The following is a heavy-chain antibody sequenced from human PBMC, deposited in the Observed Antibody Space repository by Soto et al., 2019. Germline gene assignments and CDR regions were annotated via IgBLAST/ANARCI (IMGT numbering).Heavy chain of an antibody. J-gene: IGHJ4*02. CDR1: GFTFSSYG. V-gene: IGHV3-33*01. CDR3: TTVGYCSGGSCYRIDY. CDR2: IWYDGSNK. Sequence: GGSLRLSCAASGFTFSSYGMHWVRQAPGKGLEWVAVIWYDGSNKYYADSVKGRFTISRDNSKNTLYLQMNSLRAEDTAVYYCTTVGYCSGGSCYRIDYWGPGTLVTVSS. D-gene: IGHD2-15*01.